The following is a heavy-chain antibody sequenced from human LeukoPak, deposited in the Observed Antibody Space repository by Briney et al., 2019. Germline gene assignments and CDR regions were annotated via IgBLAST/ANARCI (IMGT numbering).Heavy chain of an antibody. CDR2: TRNKANSYTT. D-gene: IGHD1-26*01. CDR1: GFTFSNAW. V-gene: IGHV3-72*01. J-gene: IGHJ3*02. Sequence: QSGGSLRLSCAASGFTFSNAWMNWVRQAPGKGLEWVGRTRNKANSYTTEYAASVKGRFTISRDDSKNSLYLQMNSLKIEDTAVYYCARYPIVGTTTHVFDIWGQGTMVTVSS. CDR3: ARYPIVGTTTHVFDI.